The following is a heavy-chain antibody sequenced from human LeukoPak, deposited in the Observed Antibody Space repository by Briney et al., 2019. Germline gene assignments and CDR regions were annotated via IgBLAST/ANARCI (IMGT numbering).Heavy chain of an antibody. CDR1: GGSISSGDYY. CDR2: IYYSGST. J-gene: IGHJ4*02. CDR3: AREAMITFGGVIH. Sequence: SETLSLTCTVSGGSISSGDYYWSCIRQPPGRGLEWIGYIYYSGSTYYNPSLKSRVTISVDTSKNQFSLKLSSVTAADTAVYYCAREAMITFGGVIHWGQGTLVTVSS. D-gene: IGHD3-16*02. V-gene: IGHV4-30-4*01.